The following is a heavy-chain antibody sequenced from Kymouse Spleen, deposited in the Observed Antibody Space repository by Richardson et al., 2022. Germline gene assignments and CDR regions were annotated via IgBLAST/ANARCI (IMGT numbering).Heavy chain of an antibody. CDR1: GGSFSGYY. J-gene: IGHJ6*02. CDR2: INHSGST. Sequence: QVQLQQWGAGLLKPSETLSLTCAVYGGSFSGYYWSWIRQPPGKGLEWIGEINHSGSTNYNPSLKSRVTISVDTSKNQFSLKLSSVTAADTAVYYCARCNWNYGYYYGMDVWGQGTTVTVSS. CDR3: ARCNWNYGYYYGMDV. V-gene: IGHV4-34*01. D-gene: IGHD1-7*01.